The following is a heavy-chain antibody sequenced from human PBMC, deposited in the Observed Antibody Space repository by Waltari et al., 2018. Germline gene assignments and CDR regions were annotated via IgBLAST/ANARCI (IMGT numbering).Heavy chain of an antibody. CDR2: INGDGSDT. CDR3: ATRENYYYDSAYGMNV. Sequence: EVQLVESGGGLVQPGGSLRLSCAASGFTSSSYCMHWVRQAPGKGLVWVARINGDGSDTSYADSVKGRFTISKDNAKNTLYLQMNSLRAEDTAVYYCATRENYYYDSAYGMNVWGQGTTVSVSS. CDR1: GFTSSSYC. V-gene: IGHV3-74*01. D-gene: IGHD3-22*01. J-gene: IGHJ6*02.